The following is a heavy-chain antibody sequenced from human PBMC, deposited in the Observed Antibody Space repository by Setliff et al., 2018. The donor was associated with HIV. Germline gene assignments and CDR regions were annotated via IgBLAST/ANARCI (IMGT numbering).Heavy chain of an antibody. V-gene: IGHV3-7*01. CDR1: GFTFSNYW. Sequence: PGGSLRLSCAASGFTFSNYWMSWVRQAPGKGLEWVANIKKDGSEKYYVDSVKGRFTISRDNAKNSLYLQMNSLRAEDTAVYYCARDDYMLYSYYYGMDVWGQGTTVTVSS. CDR3: ARDDYMLYSYYYGMDV. J-gene: IGHJ6*02. CDR2: IKKDGSEK. D-gene: IGHD4-4*01.